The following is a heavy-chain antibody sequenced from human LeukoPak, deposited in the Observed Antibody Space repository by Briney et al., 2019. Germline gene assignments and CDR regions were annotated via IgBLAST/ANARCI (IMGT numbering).Heavy chain of an antibody. CDR3: ARVYLGVYYYGSSGYSHLDY. CDR1: GYTFTDYY. D-gene: IGHD3-22*01. Sequence: ASVKVSCKASGYTFTDYYIHWVRQAPGQGLEWMGWINPNSGGTNYAQKLQGRVTMTRDTSISTAYMELSRLRSDDTAVYYCARVYLGVYYYGSSGYSHLDYWGQGTLVTVSS. J-gene: IGHJ4*02. V-gene: IGHV1-2*02. CDR2: INPNSGGT.